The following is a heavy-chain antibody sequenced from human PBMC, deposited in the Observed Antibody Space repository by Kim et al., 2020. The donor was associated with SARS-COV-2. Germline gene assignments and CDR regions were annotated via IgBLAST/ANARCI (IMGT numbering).Heavy chain of an antibody. V-gene: IGHV3-30*04. CDR1: GFTFSSYA. CDR2: ISYDGSNK. Sequence: GGSLRLSCAASGFTFSSYAMHWVRQAPGKGLEWVAVISYDGSNKYYADSVKGRFTISRDNSKNTLYLQMNSLIAEDTAVYYCARDKGGVIVLYGMDVWGQGTTVTVSS. J-gene: IGHJ6*02. D-gene: IGHD3-22*01. CDR3: ARDKGGVIVLYGMDV.